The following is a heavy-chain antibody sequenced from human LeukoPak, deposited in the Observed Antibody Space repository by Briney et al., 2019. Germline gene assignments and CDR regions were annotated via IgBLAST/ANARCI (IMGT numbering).Heavy chain of an antibody. Sequence: SQTLSLTCTVSGGSISSGDYYWSWIRQPPGKGLEWIGYIYYSGSTYYNPSLKSRVTISVDTSKNQFSLKLSSVTAADTDVYYCARERYAASYNWFDPWGQGTLVTVSS. CDR3: ARERYAASYNWFDP. J-gene: IGHJ5*02. CDR2: IYYSGST. CDR1: GGSISSGDYY. V-gene: IGHV4-30-4*08. D-gene: IGHD6-25*01.